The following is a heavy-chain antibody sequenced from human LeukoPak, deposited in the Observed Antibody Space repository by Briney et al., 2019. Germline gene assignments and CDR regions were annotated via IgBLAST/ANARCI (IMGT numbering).Heavy chain of an antibody. CDR3: ARVGIAARIGVLYYFDY. Sequence: GGSLRLSCAASGFTFSTYSMNWVRQAPGKGLEWVSYISGSSSTIYYADSVRGRFTISRDNAKNSLYLQMNSLRAEDTAVYYCARVGIAARIGVLYYFDYWGQGTLVTVSS. V-gene: IGHV3-48*04. J-gene: IGHJ4*02. D-gene: IGHD6-6*01. CDR2: ISGSSSTI. CDR1: GFTFSTYS.